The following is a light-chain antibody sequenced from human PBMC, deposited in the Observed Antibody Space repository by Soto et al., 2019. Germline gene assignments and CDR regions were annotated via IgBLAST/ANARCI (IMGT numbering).Light chain of an antibody. CDR3: SSHASNGDVL. V-gene: IGLV2-14*01. J-gene: IGLJ2*01. CDR2: EVT. Sequence: QSVLTQPASVSGSPGQSITISCTGTSSDVGAYNYVSWYQQYPGKAPNLIIYEVTNRPSGVSNRFSGSKSGDTASLTISGLQAEDEADYYCSSHASNGDVLFGGGTKLTVL. CDR1: SSDVGAYNY.